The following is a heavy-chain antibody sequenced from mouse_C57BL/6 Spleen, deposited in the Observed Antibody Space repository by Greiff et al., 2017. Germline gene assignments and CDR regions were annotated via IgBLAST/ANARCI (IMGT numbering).Heavy chain of an antibody. CDR1: GYAFSSYW. Sequence: QVQLQQSGAELVKPGASVKISCKASGYAFSSYWMNWVKQRPGKGLEWIGQIYPGDGDTNYNGKFKGKATLTADKSSSTAYMQLSSLTSEDSAVYFCARNYGSLQDFDVWGTGTTVTVSS. CDR3: ARNYGSLQDFDV. CDR2: IYPGDGDT. J-gene: IGHJ1*03. D-gene: IGHD1-1*01. V-gene: IGHV1-80*01.